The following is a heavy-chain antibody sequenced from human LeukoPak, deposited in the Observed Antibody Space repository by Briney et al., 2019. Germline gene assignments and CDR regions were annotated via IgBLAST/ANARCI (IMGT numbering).Heavy chain of an antibody. D-gene: IGHD3-10*01. J-gene: IGHJ4*02. CDR2: ISSSGSTI. CDR3: ARLTWFGDHRDY. Sequence: GGSLRLSCAASGFTVSSNYMSWIRQAPGKGLEWVSYISSSGSTIYYADSVKGRFTISRDNAKNSLYLQMNSLRAEDTAVYYCARLTWFGDHRDYWGQGTLVTVSS. CDR1: GFTVSSNY. V-gene: IGHV3-11*04.